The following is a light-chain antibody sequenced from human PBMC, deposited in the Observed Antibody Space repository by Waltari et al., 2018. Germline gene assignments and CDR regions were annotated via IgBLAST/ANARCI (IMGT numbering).Light chain of an antibody. V-gene: IGKV1-39*01. CDR1: HNIGTF. CDR2: AAS. Sequence: DIQMTQSPVSLSASVGDTVTITCRTSHNIGTFLSWYQQRPAKAPTVPLYAASTLQRGVPSRFSGSGSGTDFTRTIFSLQPEDFATYFCQQTYSALCCTFGQGTKLEIK. CDR3: QQTYSALCCT. J-gene: IGKJ2*02.